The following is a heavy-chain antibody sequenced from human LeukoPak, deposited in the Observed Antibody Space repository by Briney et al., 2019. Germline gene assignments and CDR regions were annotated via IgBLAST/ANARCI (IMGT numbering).Heavy chain of an antibody. CDR1: GGSISSYY. CDR2: IYYSGST. J-gene: IGHJ6*04. V-gene: IGHV4-59*01. CDR3: SGNYYYYGMDG. Sequence: SETLSLTCTVSGGSISSYYWSWIRQPPGKGLEWIGYIYYSGSTNYNPSLKSRVTISVDTSKNQFSLKLSSVTAADTAVYYCSGNYYYYGMDGWGKGTTVTVSS. D-gene: IGHD1-1*01.